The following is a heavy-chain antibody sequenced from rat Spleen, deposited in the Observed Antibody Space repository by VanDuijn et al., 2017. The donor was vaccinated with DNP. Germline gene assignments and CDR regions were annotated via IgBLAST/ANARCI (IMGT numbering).Heavy chain of an antibody. CDR2: IIYDGSRT. Sequence: EVQLVESGGGLVQPGRSLKLSCEASEFTFSNSDVAWVRQATKKGLEWVASIIYDGSRTYFRDSVKGRFTISSDNAKSTLYLQMDRLRSEETATYYCARQGHYSGDPNWFAYWGQGTLVTVSS. D-gene: IGHD1-1*01. CDR1: EFTFSNSD. CDR3: ARQGHYSGDPNWFAY. V-gene: IGHV5-7*01. J-gene: IGHJ3*01.